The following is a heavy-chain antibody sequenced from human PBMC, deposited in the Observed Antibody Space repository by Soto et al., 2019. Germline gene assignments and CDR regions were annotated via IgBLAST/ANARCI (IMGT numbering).Heavy chain of an antibody. J-gene: IGHJ4*02. CDR2: INIDGTDT. V-gene: IGHV3-74*01. CDR1: GFTFTDYQ. D-gene: IGHD6-13*01. Sequence: GGSLRLSCAASGFTFTDYQMHWVRRTPGKGLVWVSRINIDGTDTTYADSVKGRFTISRDNAKNTVYLQMSSLRAEDTAVYYCARDLYSCSCDYWGQGTLVTVSS. CDR3: ARDLYSCSCDY.